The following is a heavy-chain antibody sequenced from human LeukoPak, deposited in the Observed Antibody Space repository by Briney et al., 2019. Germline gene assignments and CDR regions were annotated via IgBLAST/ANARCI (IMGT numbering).Heavy chain of an antibody. CDR3: ARGTSHSPNWFDP. Sequence: GGSLRLSCAASGFTFSSYWMSWVRQAPGKGLEWVANIKQDGSEKYYVDSVKGRFTISRDNAQSSLYLQMNSLRAEDTAVYYCARGTSHSPNWFDPWGQGTLVTVSS. CDR2: IKQDGSEK. CDR1: GFTFSSYW. V-gene: IGHV3-7*04. J-gene: IGHJ5*02. D-gene: IGHD2-2*01.